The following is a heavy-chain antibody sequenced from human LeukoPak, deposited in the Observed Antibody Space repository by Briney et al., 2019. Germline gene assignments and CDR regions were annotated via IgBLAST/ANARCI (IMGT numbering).Heavy chain of an antibody. D-gene: IGHD3-22*01. CDR2: IYYSGST. CDR3: ARVGGDSSGYWGFDP. Sequence: SETLSLTCTVSGGSISSYYWSWVRQPPGEGLKWIGYIYYSGSTNYNPSLKSRVTISVDTSKNQFSLKLSSVTAADTAVYYCARVGGDSSGYWGFDPWGQGTLVTVSS. CDR1: GGSISSYY. J-gene: IGHJ5*02. V-gene: IGHV4-59*01.